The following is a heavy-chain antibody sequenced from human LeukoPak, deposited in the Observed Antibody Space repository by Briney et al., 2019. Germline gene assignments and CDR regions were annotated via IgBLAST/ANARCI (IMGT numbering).Heavy chain of an antibody. D-gene: IGHD5/OR15-5a*01. CDR3: ARVYAHPIQFDY. J-gene: IGHJ4*02. Sequence: GASVKVSCKASGYTFTGYYMHWVRQAPGQGLEWMGWISAYNGNTNYAQKLQGRVTMTTDTSTSTAYMELRSLRSDDTAVYYCARVYAHPIQFDYWGQGTLVTVSS. CDR1: GYTFTGYY. CDR2: ISAYNGNT. V-gene: IGHV1-18*04.